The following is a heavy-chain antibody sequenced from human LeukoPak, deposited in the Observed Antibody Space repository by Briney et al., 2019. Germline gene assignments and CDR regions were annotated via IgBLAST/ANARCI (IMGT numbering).Heavy chain of an antibody. Sequence: PGGSLRLSCAASGFTFSSYWMSWVRQAPGKGLEWVSYISSSGSTIYYADSVKGRFTISRDNAKNSLYLQMNSLRAEDTALYHCARGAYCGGDCFFYMDVWGKGTTVTISS. CDR3: ARGAYCGGDCFFYMDV. J-gene: IGHJ6*03. CDR2: ISSSGSTI. D-gene: IGHD2-21*02. CDR1: GFTFSSYW. V-gene: IGHV3-48*04.